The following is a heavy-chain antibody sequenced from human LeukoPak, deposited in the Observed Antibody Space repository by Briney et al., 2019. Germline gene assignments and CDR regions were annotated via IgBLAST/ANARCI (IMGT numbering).Heavy chain of an antibody. CDR3: ARGREGYDFWSGYFTFDY. D-gene: IGHD3-3*01. CDR1: GGSFSGYY. CDR2: INRSGST. J-gene: IGHJ4*02. V-gene: IGHV4-34*01. Sequence: SETLSLTCAVYGGSFSGYYWSWIRQPPGKGLEWIGEINRSGSTNYNPSLKSRITMSVDTSKNQFSLRLRSVTAADTAVYYCARGREGYDFWSGYFTFDYWGQGTLVTVSS.